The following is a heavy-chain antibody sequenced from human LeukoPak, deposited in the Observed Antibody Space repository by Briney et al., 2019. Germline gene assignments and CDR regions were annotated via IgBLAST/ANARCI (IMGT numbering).Heavy chain of an antibody. CDR2: IYPGDSDT. D-gene: IGHD2-2*01. J-gene: IGHJ5*02. CDR3: ARRIGYCSSTSCYTLLNWFDP. V-gene: IGHV5-51*01. CDR1: GYSFTNYW. Sequence: GESLKISCKGSGYSFTNYWIGWVRQMPGKGLEWMGIIYPGDSDTRYSPSFQGQVTISADKSISTAYLQWSSLKASDTAMYYCARRIGYCSSTSCYTLLNWFDPWGQGTLVTVSS.